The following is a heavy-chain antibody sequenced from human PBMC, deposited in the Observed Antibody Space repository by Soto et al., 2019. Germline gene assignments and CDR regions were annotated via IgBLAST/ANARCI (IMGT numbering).Heavy chain of an antibody. V-gene: IGHV1-8*01. CDR3: ARGRSNCSSNSCYGEYYYYDMDV. D-gene: IGHD2-2*01. J-gene: IGHJ6*03. CDR2: MNPNSGNT. Sequence: QVQLVQSGAEVKKPGASVKVSCKASGYTFTSYDINWVRQATGQGLEWMGWMNPNSGNTGYAQKFQGRVTMPRYTAISIAYMELGRFRSGDTAVDYCARGRSNCSSNSCYGEYYYYDMDVWGKGTTVTVSS. CDR1: GYTFTSYD.